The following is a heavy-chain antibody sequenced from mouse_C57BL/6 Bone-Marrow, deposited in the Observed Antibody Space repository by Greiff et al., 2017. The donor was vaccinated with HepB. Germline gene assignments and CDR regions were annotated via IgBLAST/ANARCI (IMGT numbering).Heavy chain of an antibody. V-gene: IGHV3-6*01. CDR2: ISYDGSN. CDR3: ARDLGYSNLYYFDY. Sequence: DVKLQESGPGLVKPSQSLSLTCSVTGYSITSGYYWNWIRQFPGNKLEWMGYISYDGSNNYNPSLKNRISITRDTSKNQFFLKLNSVTTEDTATYYCARDLGYSNLYYFDYWGQGTTLTVSS. D-gene: IGHD2-5*01. CDR1: GYSITSGYY. J-gene: IGHJ2*01.